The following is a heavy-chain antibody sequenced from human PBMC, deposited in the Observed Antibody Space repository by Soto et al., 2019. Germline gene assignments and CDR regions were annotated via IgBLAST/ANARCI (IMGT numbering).Heavy chain of an antibody. V-gene: IGHV3-9*01. CDR1: GFTFDDYA. CDR3: AKDKALPYYDILTGYLYYYYMDV. J-gene: IGHJ6*03. D-gene: IGHD3-9*01. Sequence: GGSLRLSCAASGFTFDDYAMHWVRQAPGKGLEWVSGISWNSGSIGYADSVKGRFTISRDNAKNSLYLQMNSLRAEDTALYYCAKDKALPYYDILTGYLYYYYMDVWGKGTTVTVSS. CDR2: ISWNSGSI.